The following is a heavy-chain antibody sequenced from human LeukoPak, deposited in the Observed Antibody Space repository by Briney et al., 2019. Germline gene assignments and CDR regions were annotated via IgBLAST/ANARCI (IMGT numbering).Heavy chain of an antibody. D-gene: IGHD3-16*01. CDR3: AKAKWPLKWGTGGVNWCDP. Sequence: PGGSLRLSCAASGFTFDDYAMHSVRQAPGKGLEWVSGISWSRGSIGYADSVKGRFTISRDNAKNTMYLQKNSLRAEDTALYYCAKAKWPLKWGTGGVNWCDPWGQGTLVTVS. CDR2: ISWSRGSI. J-gene: IGHJ5*02. V-gene: IGHV3-9*01. CDR1: GFTFDDYA.